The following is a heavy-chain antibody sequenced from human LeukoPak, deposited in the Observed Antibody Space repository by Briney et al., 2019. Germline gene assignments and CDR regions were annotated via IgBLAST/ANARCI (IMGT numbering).Heavy chain of an antibody. Sequence: PGGSLRLSCAASGFAFKNYAMSWVRQAPGKGLEWVSGISDNEGKTYYTDSVKGRFTISRDNTKNTVYLQMNNLRADDTAVYFCARHDSFIPYWGQGTLVTVSP. CDR1: GFAFKNYA. V-gene: IGHV3-23*01. CDR3: ARHDSFIPY. CDR2: ISDNEGKT. D-gene: IGHD5-18*01. J-gene: IGHJ4*02.